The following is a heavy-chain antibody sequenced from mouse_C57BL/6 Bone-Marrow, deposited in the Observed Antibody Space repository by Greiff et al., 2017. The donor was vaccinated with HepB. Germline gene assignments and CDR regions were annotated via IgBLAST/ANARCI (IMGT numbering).Heavy chain of an antibody. V-gene: IGHV3-6*01. Sequence: EVHLVESGPGLVKPSQSLSLTCSVTGYSITSGYYWNWIRQFPGNKLEWMGYISYDGSNNYNPSLKNRISITRDTSKNQFFLKLNPVTTEDTATYYCAREGWDVGYWGQGTTLTVSS. CDR1: GYSITSGYY. D-gene: IGHD4-1*01. CDR3: AREGWDVGY. J-gene: IGHJ2*01. CDR2: ISYDGSN.